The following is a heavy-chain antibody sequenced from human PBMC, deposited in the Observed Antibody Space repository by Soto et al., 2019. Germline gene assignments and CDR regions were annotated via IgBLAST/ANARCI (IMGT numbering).Heavy chain of an antibody. V-gene: IGHV4-59*01. CDR3: ARISPFRYSSSVSRYYYYMDV. J-gene: IGHJ6*03. CDR1: GGSISSYY. D-gene: IGHD6-6*01. CDR2: IYYSGST. Sequence: SETLSLTCTVSGGSISSYYWSWIRQPPGKGLEWIGYIYYSGSTNYNPSLKSRVTISVDTSKNQFSLKLSSVTAADTAVYYCARISPFRYSSSVSRYYYYMDVWGKGTTVTVSS.